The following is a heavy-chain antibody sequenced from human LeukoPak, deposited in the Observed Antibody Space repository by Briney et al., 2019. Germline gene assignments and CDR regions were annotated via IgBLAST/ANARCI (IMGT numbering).Heavy chain of an antibody. CDR3: AKSLDLGGNRARLLS. Sequence: GGSLRLSCAASGFTFSSYAMSWVRQAPGKGLGWVSVVSGSGSTTYYARSGRGRFTDSRDNSKNTSSLQMNSWRVDDRALYYRAKSLDLGGNRARLLSWGAGGLVTVSS. J-gene: IGHJ5*02. D-gene: IGHD4-23*01. CDR2: VSGSGSTT. CDR1: GFTFSSYA. V-gene: IGHV3-23*01.